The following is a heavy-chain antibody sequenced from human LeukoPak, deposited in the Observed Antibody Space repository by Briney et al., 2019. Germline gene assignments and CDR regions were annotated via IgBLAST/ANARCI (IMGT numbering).Heavy chain of an antibody. D-gene: IGHD3-22*01. V-gene: IGHV1-46*01. CDR3: ARDYDPYYYDSSGSSDFDY. J-gene: IGHJ4*02. CDR2: INPSDGST. CDR1: GYTFTSYY. Sequence: GASVTVSCTASGYTFTSYYMHWVRQAPGQGLEWMGIINPSDGSTSYAQKVQGRVTMTRDTSTSTVYMELSSLRSEDTAVYYCARDYDPYYYDSSGSSDFDYWGQGTLVTVSS.